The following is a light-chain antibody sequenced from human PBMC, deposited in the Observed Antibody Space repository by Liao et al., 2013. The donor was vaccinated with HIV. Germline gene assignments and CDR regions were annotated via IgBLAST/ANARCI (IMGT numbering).Light chain of an antibody. J-gene: IGLJ3*02. CDR2: YDS. Sequence: SYVLTQPPSVSAAPEKTARITCGGDNIGSKAVHWYQQKPGQAPVLVIYYDSDRPSGIPERFSGSNSGNTATLTISRVEAGDEADYFCQVWDSSGDRWVFGGGTKLTVL. CDR3: QVWDSSGDRWV. V-gene: IGLV3-21*04. CDR1: NIGSKA.